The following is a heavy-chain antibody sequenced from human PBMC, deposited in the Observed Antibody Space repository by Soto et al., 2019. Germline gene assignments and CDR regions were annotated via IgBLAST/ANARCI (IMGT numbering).Heavy chain of an antibody. V-gene: IGHV1-69*02. J-gene: IGHJ4*02. CDR3: ARLLVYTQDAISAVAGPRDY. CDR1: GGTFSSYT. CDR2: IIPILGIA. D-gene: IGHD6-19*01. Sequence: QVQLVQSGAEVKKPGSSVKVSCKASGGTFSSYTISWVRQAPGQGLEWMGRIIPILGIANYAQKFQGRVTITADKSTSTAYMELSSLRSEDTAVYYWARLLVYTQDAISAVAGPRDYWGQGTLVTVSS.